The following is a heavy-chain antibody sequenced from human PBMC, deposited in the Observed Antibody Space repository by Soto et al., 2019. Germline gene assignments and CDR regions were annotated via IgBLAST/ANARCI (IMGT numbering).Heavy chain of an antibody. CDR2: IDYSGST. CDR1: GGSIRSYY. Sequence: QVQLQESGPGLVKPSETLSLTCTVSGGSIRSYYWSWIRQPPGKGLEWIGYIDYSGSTNYNPSLKSRAIISVDTSKNQFSLKLSSVTAADTAVYYCAREWGIGWGQGTLVTVSS. CDR3: AREWGIG. J-gene: IGHJ1*01. D-gene: IGHD3-16*01. V-gene: IGHV4-59*01.